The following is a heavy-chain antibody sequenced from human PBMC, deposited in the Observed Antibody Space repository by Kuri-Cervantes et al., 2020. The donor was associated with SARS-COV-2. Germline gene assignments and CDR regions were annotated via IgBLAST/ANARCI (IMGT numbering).Heavy chain of an antibody. Sequence: GESLKISCAASGFNFSDYYITWIRQAPGKGLEWVSYISSSGSTIYYADSVKGRFTVSRDNAKNSLYLQMNSLRAEDTAVYYCARAPDTYYYYYYMDVWGKGTTVTVSS. CDR1: GFNFSDYY. CDR2: ISSSGSTI. V-gene: IGHV3-11*04. J-gene: IGHJ6*03. CDR3: ARAPDTYYYYYYMDV.